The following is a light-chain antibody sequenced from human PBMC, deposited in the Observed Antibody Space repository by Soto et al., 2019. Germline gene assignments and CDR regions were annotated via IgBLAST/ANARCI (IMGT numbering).Light chain of an antibody. CDR2: GAS. V-gene: IGKV3D-15*01. J-gene: IGKJ4*01. CDR1: QSVSSN. CDR3: QQYNNWPPLT. Sequence: EVLMTQSPATLSVSPGERATLSCRASQSVSSNLAWYQQKVGQAPRLLIYGASIRATGIPARFSGSVSGTEFTLTISSLQSEDFAVYFCQQYNNWPPLTFGGGTKVEIK.